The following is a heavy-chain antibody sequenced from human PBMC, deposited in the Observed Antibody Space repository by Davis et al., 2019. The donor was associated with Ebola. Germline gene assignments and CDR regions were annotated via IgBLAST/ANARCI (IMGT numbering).Heavy chain of an antibody. V-gene: IGHV1-18*01. D-gene: IGHD4/OR15-4a*01. J-gene: IGHJ6*02. Sequence: ASVKVSCKASGYTFTSYGITWVRQAPGQGLEWMGWISAYNGDTSYAQKFQGRVTMTTDTSTSTAYMELRSLRSDDTAVYYCASDLGAYGALDVWGQGTTVTVSS. CDR3: ASDLGAYGALDV. CDR1: GYTFTSYG. CDR2: ISAYNGDT.